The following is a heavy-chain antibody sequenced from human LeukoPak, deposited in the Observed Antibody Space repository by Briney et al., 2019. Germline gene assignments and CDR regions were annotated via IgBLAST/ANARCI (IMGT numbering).Heavy chain of an antibody. Sequence: GASVKVSCKASGYTFTSYYMHWVRQAPGQGLEWMGWINPNSGGTNYAQKFQGRVTMTRDTSISTAYMELSRLRSDDTALYYCAPTHYSSSWYYFDYWGQGTLVTVSS. CDR2: INPNSGGT. D-gene: IGHD6-13*01. CDR1: GYTFTSYY. V-gene: IGHV1-2*02. CDR3: APTHYSSSWYYFDY. J-gene: IGHJ4*02.